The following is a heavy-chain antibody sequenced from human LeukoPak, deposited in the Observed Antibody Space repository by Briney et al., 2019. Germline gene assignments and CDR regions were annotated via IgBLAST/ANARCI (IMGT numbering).Heavy chain of an antibody. J-gene: IGHJ4*02. CDR2: IWYDGSNK. Sequence: PGGSLRLSCAASGFTFSGYGMHWVRQAPGKGLEWVAVIWYDGSNKYYADSVKGRFTISRDNSKNTLYLQMNSLRAEDTAVYYCARARRGHRIPLDYWGQGTLVTVSS. D-gene: IGHD2-21*01. CDR1: GFTFSGYG. V-gene: IGHV3-33*01. CDR3: ARARRGHRIPLDY.